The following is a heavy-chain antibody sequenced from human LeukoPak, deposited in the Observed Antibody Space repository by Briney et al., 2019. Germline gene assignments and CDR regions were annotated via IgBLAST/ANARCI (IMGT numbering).Heavy chain of an antibody. V-gene: IGHV3-72*01. D-gene: IGHD3-16*01. CDR2: TRNKANSYTT. CDR1: GFTFSDHY. CDR3: ARVWGMDYYYYYYMDV. J-gene: IGHJ6*03. Sequence: GGSLRLSCAASGFTFSDHYMDWVRQAPGKGLEWVGRTRNKANSYTTEYAASVKGRFTISRDDSKNSLYLQMNSLKTEDTAVYYCARVWGMDYYYYYYMDVWGKGTTVTVSS.